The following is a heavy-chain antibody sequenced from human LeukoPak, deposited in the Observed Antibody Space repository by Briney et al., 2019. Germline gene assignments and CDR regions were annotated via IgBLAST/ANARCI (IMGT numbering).Heavy chain of an antibody. CDR3: ARDYSYGDYLNWFDP. CDR1: GGSISSYY. CDR2: IYTSGST. V-gene: IGHV4-4*07. J-gene: IGHJ5*02. D-gene: IGHD4-17*01. Sequence: SETLSLTCTVSGGSISSYYWSWIRQPAGKGLEWIGRIYTSGSTNYNPSLKSRVTMSVDTSKNQFTLKLSSVTAADTAVYYCARDYSYGDYLNWFDPRGQGTLVTVSS.